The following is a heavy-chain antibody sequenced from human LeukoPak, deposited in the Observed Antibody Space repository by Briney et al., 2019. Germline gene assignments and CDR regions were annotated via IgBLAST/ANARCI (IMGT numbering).Heavy chain of an antibody. CDR1: GFTFTTYG. CDR2: IASNGGSE. D-gene: IGHD6-13*01. J-gene: IGHJ4*02. V-gene: IGHV3-30*18. Sequence: PGGSLRLSCAASGFTFTTYGLHWVRQAPGKGLEWVAAIASNGGSEYYADSVKGRFTISRDNSKNTLFRQMNSLRPDDTAVYYCAKRGHYSINWYHYFDYWGQGTLVTVSS. CDR3: AKRGHYSINWYHYFDY.